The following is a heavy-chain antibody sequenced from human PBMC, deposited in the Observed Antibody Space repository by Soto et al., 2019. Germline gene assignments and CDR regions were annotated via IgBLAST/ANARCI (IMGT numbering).Heavy chain of an antibody. V-gene: IGHV4-30-4*01. D-gene: IGHD4-4*01. Sequence: PSETLSLTCTVSGVSISSGNDYWSWIRQPPGQGLEWIGYIYTSGRTYYNPSLKNRVTISVDTSKNQFSLKLSSVTAADTAVYYCARGMTTVTTLDYWGQGTLVTVSS. J-gene: IGHJ4*02. CDR3: ARGMTTVTTLDY. CDR2: IYTSGRT. CDR1: GVSISSGNDY.